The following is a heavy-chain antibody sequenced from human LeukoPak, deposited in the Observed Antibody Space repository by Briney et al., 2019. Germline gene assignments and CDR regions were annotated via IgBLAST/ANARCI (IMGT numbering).Heavy chain of an antibody. Sequence: GGSLRLSCAASGFTFSSYGMHWVRQAPGKGLEWVAFIRYDGSNKYYADSVKGRFTISRDNSKNTLYLQMNSLRAEDTAVYYCAKDGGRKGATGDYWGQGTLVTVSS. J-gene: IGHJ4*02. CDR3: AKDGGRKGATGDY. D-gene: IGHD1-26*01. CDR1: GFTFSSYG. CDR2: IRYDGSNK. V-gene: IGHV3-30*02.